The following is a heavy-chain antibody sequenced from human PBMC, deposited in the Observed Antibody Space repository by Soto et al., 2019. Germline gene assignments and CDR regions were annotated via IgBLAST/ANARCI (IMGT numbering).Heavy chain of an antibody. CDR2: IYPGDSDT. D-gene: IGHD3-3*01. J-gene: IGHJ6*02. Sequence: GESLKISCKGSGYSFTSYWIGWVRQMPGKGLEWMGIIYPGDSDTRYSPSFQGQVTISADKSISTAYLQWSSLKASDTAMYYCARKAPYDFWSGYLYYYYGMDVWGQGSTVTVS. CDR3: ARKAPYDFWSGYLYYYYGMDV. V-gene: IGHV5-51*01. CDR1: GYSFTSYW.